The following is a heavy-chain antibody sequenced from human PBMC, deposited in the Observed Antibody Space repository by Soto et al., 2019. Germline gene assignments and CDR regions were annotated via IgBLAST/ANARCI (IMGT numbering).Heavy chain of an antibody. J-gene: IGHJ4*02. CDR3: ARDPYYYDSSGYYPLFDY. CDR2: IIPIFGTA. D-gene: IGHD3-22*01. V-gene: IGHV1-69*13. Sequence: GASVKVSCKASGGTFSSYAISWVRQAPGQGFEWMGGIIPIFGTANYAQKFQGRVTITADESTSTAYMELSSLRSEDTAVYYCARDPYYYDSSGYYPLFDYWGQGTLVTV. CDR1: GGTFSSYA.